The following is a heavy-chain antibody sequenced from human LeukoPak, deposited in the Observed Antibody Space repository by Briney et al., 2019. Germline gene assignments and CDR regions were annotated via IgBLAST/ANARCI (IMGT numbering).Heavy chain of an antibody. J-gene: IGHJ6*03. CDR2: IKQDGSEK. CDR3: ARATDYYYYYYMDV. V-gene: IGHV3-7*01. Sequence: PGGSLRLSCAASGFTFSSYWMSWFRQAPGKGLEWVANIKQDGSEKYYVDSVKGRFTISRDNAKNSLYLQMNSLRAEDTAVYYCARATDYYYYYYMDVWGKGTTVTVSS. CDR1: GFTFSSYW.